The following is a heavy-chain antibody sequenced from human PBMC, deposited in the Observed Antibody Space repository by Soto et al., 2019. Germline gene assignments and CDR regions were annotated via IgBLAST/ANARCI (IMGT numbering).Heavy chain of an antibody. Sequence: PGWSLRLSCAASGFTFSSYKMSLVRQAPGKGLEWGAAIKKDGSEIYYVDSVKGRFTISRDNAKNSLYLQMNSLRAEDTAVYYYARRGPCDGYYVFWCGCNYYYYGIDGWGEGNKVTVSS. V-gene: IGHV3-7*03. CDR2: IKKDGSEI. D-gene: IGHD3-3*01. CDR3: ARRGPCDGYYVFWCGCNYYYYGIDG. CDR1: GFTFSSYK. J-gene: IGHJ6*04.